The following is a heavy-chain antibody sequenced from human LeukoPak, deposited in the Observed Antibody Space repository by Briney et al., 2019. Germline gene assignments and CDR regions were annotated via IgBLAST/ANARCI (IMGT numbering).Heavy chain of an antibody. D-gene: IGHD6-13*01. V-gene: IGHV1-18*01. CDR3: ARDPGGIAAAYYFDY. J-gene: IGHJ4*02. Sequence: EASVKVSCKASGYTFTSYGISWVRQAPGQGLEWMGWISAYNGNTNYAQKLQGRVTMTTDTSTSTAYMELRSLRSDDTAVYYCARDPGGIAAAYYFDYWGQGTLVTVSS. CDR2: ISAYNGNT. CDR1: GYTFTSYG.